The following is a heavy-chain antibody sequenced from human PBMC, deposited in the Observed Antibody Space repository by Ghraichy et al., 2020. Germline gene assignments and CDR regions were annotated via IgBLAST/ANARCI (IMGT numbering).Heavy chain of an antibody. CDR1: GGSITSGDYY. Sequence: SETLSLTCSVSGGSITSGDYYWSWIRQHPGKGLEWIGYIYYTGTTYYNPSLNSRVTISLDTSRTQFSLKLISVTVADTAVYYCAAEQAPTMVRGVITYFGMDVWGPGTTVTVSS. CDR2: IYYTGTT. CDR3: AAEQAPTMVRGVITYFGMDV. D-gene: IGHD3-10*01. V-gene: IGHV4-31*03. J-gene: IGHJ6*02.